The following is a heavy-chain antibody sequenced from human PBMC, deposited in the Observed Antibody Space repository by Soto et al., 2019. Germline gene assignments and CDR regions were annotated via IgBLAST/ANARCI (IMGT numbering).Heavy chain of an antibody. V-gene: IGHV3-11*01. CDR3: ATYGGYYWRAFDI. Sequence: GGSLRLSCAASGFTFSDYYMSWIRQAPGKGLEWVSYISNSGSTKFYADSVTGRFTISRDNAKNSLHLQMNSLRVDDTAVYYCATYGGYYWRAFDIWGQGTMVTVSS. D-gene: IGHD3-22*01. CDR1: GFTFSDYY. J-gene: IGHJ3*02. CDR2: ISNSGSTK.